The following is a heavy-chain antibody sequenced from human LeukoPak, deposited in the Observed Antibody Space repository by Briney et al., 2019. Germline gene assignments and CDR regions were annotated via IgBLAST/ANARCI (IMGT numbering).Heavy chain of an antibody. Sequence: GGSLRLSCEASGFTFSSYAMSWVRQAPGKGLEWVSAISGSGGSTYYADSVKGRFTISRDNSKNTLYLQMNSLRAEDTAVYYCAKGSGSYYYAFDIWGQGTMVTVSS. V-gene: IGHV3-23*01. D-gene: IGHD1-26*01. CDR2: ISGSGGST. CDR1: GFTFSSYA. CDR3: AKGSGSYYYAFDI. J-gene: IGHJ3*02.